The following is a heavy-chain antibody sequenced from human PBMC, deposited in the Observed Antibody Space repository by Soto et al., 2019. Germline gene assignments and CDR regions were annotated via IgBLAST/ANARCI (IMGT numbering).Heavy chain of an antibody. J-gene: IGHJ4*02. D-gene: IGHD3-9*01. CDR2: IYYSGST. CDR1: GGSISSSSYY. Sequence: QLQLQESGPGLVKPSETLSLTCTVSGGSISSSSYYWGWIRQPPGKGLEWIGSIYYSGSTYYNPSPKSRVTISVDTSKNQFSLKLSSVTGADTAVYYCARHSPDYDILTGYSFDYWGQGTLVTVSS. CDR3: ARHSPDYDILTGYSFDY. V-gene: IGHV4-39*01.